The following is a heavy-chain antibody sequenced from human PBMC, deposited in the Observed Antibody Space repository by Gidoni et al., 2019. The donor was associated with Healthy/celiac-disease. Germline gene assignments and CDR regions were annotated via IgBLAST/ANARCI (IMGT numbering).Heavy chain of an antibody. Sequence: QVQLQQWGAGLLKPSETLSLTCAVYGGSFSGYYWSWIRQPPGKGLEWIGEINHSGSTHYNPSLKSRVTISVDTSKNQFSLKLSSVTAADTAVYYCARGKTIAAAGGYFDYWGQGTLVTVSS. J-gene: IGHJ4*02. CDR1: GGSFSGYY. V-gene: IGHV4-34*01. D-gene: IGHD6-13*01. CDR3: ARGKTIAAAGGYFDY. CDR2: INHSGST.